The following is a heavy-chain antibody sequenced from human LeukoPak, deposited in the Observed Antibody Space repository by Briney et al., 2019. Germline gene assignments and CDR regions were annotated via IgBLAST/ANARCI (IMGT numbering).Heavy chain of an antibody. CDR3: ARDEYGSGSYSFDY. J-gene: IGHJ4*02. V-gene: IGHV4-4*07. Sequence: SETLSLTCTVSGGYISSYYWSWIRQPAGKGLEGIGRIYTSGSTNYNPSLKSRVTMSVDTSKNQFSLKLSSVTAADTAVYYCARDEYGSGSYSFDYWGQGTLVTVSS. CDR2: IYTSGST. D-gene: IGHD3-10*01. CDR1: GGYISSYY.